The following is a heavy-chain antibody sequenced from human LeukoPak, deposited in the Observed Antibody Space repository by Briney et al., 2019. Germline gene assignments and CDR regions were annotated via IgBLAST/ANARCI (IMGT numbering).Heavy chain of an antibody. CDR1: GFTFSDYY. CDR2: ISSSGSTI. Sequence: GGSLRLSCAASGFTFSDYYMSWIRQAPGKGLEWVSYISSSGSTIYYADSVKGRFTISRDNAKNSLYLQMNSLRAEDTAVYYCARDWYCSCTSCYKGDLFDYWGQGTLVTVSS. J-gene: IGHJ4*02. D-gene: IGHD2-2*02. V-gene: IGHV3-11*01. CDR3: ARDWYCSCTSCYKGDLFDY.